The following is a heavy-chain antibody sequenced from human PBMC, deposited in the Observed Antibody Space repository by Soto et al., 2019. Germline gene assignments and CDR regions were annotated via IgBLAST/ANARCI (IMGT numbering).Heavy chain of an antibody. J-gene: IGHJ6*02. CDR1: GDTFTTNY. CDR2: INPNNGAT. V-gene: IGHV1-46*01. D-gene: IGHD2-21*01. CDR3: ASRVLCDMDV. Sequence: GASLKVSCKASGDTFTTNYLHWVRQAPGQGLEWMGRINPNNGATLYAQEFQGRLILTTDTSTSTVYMDLNSVKSEDSAVYYCASRVLCDMDVWGQGTTVTVSS.